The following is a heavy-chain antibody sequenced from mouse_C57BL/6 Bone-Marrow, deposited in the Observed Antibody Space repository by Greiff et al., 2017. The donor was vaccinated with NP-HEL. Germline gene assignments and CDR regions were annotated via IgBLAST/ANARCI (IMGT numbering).Heavy chain of an antibody. D-gene: IGHD1-1*01. CDR2: IDPENGDT. J-gene: IGHJ1*03. CDR1: GFNIKDDY. CDR3: TNTTVVYWYFDV. V-gene: IGHV14-4*01. Sequence: EVQLKESGAELVRPGASVKLSCTASGFNIKDDYMHWVKQRPEQGLEWIGWIDPENGDTEYASKFQGKATITADTSSNTAYLQLSSLTSEDTAVYYCTNTTVVYWYFDVWGTGTTVTVSS.